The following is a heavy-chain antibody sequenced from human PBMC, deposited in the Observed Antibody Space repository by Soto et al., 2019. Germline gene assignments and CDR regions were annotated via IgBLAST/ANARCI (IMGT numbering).Heavy chain of an antibody. CDR2: IYPGDSDT. D-gene: IGHD1-1*01. CDR1: GYTFTDYW. Sequence: EVRLVQSGAEVKKPGESLKISCKGSGYTFTDYWIVWVRQMPGKGLEWMGIIYPGDSDTRYSPSFQGHVTMSVDKSISTAYMQWSSLKASDTAMYYCARPAWGLQPDYWREGTLVTLSS. CDR3: ARPAWGLQPDY. J-gene: IGHJ4*02. V-gene: IGHV5-51*01.